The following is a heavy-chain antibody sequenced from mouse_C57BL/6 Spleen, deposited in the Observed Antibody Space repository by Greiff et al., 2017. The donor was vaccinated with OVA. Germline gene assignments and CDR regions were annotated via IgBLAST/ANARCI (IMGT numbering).Heavy chain of an antibody. CDR1: GFSLTSYG. V-gene: IGHV2-2*01. Sequence: QVQLQQSGPGLVQPSQSLSITCTVSGFSLTSYGVHWVRQSPGQGLEWLGAIWSGGSTDYNAAFISRLSISKDNSKSPVFFKMNSLQADDTAIYYCARKGTTVVEEAMDYWGQGTSVTVSS. CDR3: ARKGTTVVEEAMDY. J-gene: IGHJ4*01. D-gene: IGHD1-1*01. CDR2: IWSGGST.